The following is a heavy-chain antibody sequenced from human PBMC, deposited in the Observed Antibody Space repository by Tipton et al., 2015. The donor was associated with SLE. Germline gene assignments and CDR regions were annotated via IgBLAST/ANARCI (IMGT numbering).Heavy chain of an antibody. CDR1: GGSISSHY. J-gene: IGHJ4*02. CDR2: IYYSGST. CDR3: ARVDYGPLDY. Sequence: LRLSWTVSGGSISSHYWSWIRQPPGKGLEWIGYIYYSGSTNYNPSLKSRVTISVDTSKNQFSLKLSSVTAADTAVYYCARVDYGPLDYWGQGTLVTVSS. V-gene: IGHV4-59*11. D-gene: IGHD4-17*01.